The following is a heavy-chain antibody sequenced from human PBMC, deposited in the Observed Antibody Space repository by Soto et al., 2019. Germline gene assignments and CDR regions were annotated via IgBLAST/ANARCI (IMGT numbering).Heavy chain of an antibody. J-gene: IGHJ3*02. Sequence: QVQLQQWGAGLLKPSETLSLTCAVYGGFVSSGSYYWSWIRQPPGKGLEWIGEMSHSGGTHFNPSLNSRVTISVDTSKNQFSLKMSSVTAADTALYYCARVERGTATTGVDAFDIWGPGTMVTVSS. V-gene: IGHV4-34*01. CDR2: MSHSGGT. CDR1: GGFVSSGSYY. CDR3: ARVERGTATTGVDAFDI. D-gene: IGHD1-1*01.